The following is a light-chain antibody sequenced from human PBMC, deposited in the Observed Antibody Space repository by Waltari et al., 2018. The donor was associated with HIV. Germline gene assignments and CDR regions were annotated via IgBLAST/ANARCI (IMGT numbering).Light chain of an antibody. CDR3: QQHNSYSWT. CDR2: KAS. Sequence: DIQMTQSPSTLSATVGDRVTITCRASQSISSWLAWYQRKSGKAPKLLIYKASSLESGVPSRFSGSGSGTEFTLTISSLQPDDFATYYCQQHNSYSWTFGQGTKVELK. V-gene: IGKV1-5*03. J-gene: IGKJ1*01. CDR1: QSISSW.